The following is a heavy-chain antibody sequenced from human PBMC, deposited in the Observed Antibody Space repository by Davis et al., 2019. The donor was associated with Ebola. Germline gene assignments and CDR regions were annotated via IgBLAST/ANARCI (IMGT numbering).Heavy chain of an antibody. CDR1: GFTFSSYS. V-gene: IGHV3-21*01. J-gene: IGHJ6*02. CDR3: ARGGPEDYDFWSGYYRGGYYGMDV. CDR2: ISSSSSYI. D-gene: IGHD3-3*01. Sequence: GGSLRLSCAASGFTFSSYSMNWVRQAPGKGLEWVSSISSSSSYIYYADSVKGRFTISRDNAKNSLYLQMNSLRAEDTAVYYCARGGPEDYDFWSGYYRGGYYGMDVWGQGTTVTVSS.